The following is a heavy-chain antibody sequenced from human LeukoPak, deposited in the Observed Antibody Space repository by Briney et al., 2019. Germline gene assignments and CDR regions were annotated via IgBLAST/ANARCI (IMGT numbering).Heavy chain of an antibody. V-gene: IGHV3-23*01. Sequence: PGGSLRLSCAASGLTFSSYAMSWVRQAPGKGLEWVSGISGSNNSTYYADSVKGRFTISRDNSKNTLYLQMNRLRAEDTAVYYCAKVWDTYYYDSSGSFDYWGQGALVTVSS. D-gene: IGHD3-22*01. CDR1: GLTFSSYA. J-gene: IGHJ4*02. CDR2: ISGSNNST. CDR3: AKVWDTYYYDSSGSFDY.